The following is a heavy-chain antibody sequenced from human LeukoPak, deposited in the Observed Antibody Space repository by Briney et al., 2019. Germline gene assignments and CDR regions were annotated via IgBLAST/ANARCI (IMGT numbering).Heavy chain of an antibody. V-gene: IGHV4-39*01. Sequence: SETLSLTCTVSGGSISSSSYYWGWIRQPPGKGLEWIGSIYYSGSTYYNPSLKSRVTISVDTSKNQFSLKLSSVTAADTAVYYCARHGRWGSSSDAFDIWGQGTMVTVSS. CDR3: ARHGRWGSSSDAFDI. CDR2: IYYSGST. J-gene: IGHJ3*02. D-gene: IGHD6-6*01. CDR1: GGSISSSSYY.